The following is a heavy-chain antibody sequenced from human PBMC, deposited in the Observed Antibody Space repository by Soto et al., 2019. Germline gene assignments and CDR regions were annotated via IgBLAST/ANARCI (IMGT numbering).Heavy chain of an antibody. CDR1: GFTFHSYS. V-gene: IGHV3-48*01. CDR2: ISSSSSNI. J-gene: IGHJ4*02. Sequence: GGSLRLSCAASGFTFHSYSMNWVRQAPGKGLEWISYISSSSSNIYQADSVKGRFTISRDNAKNSLYLQMNSLRAEDTAVYYCARGRGVATSCFDYWGQGTLVTVSS. D-gene: IGHD5-12*01. CDR3: ARGRGVATSCFDY.